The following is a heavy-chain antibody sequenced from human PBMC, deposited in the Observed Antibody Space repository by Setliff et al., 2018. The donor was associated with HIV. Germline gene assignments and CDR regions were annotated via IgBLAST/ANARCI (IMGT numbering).Heavy chain of an antibody. V-gene: IGHV4-59*01. Sequence: SETLSLTCAVSGDSISASYWNWIRQFPGGGLEWIGYIYYSGSTKYNPSLKMRVTISIDKSRKYFSLKLPSVTAADTAMYFCTKGRLGQADYWGQGTLVTVSS. CDR1: GDSISASY. CDR2: IYYSGST. J-gene: IGHJ4*02. CDR3: TKGRLGQADY. D-gene: IGHD4-17*01.